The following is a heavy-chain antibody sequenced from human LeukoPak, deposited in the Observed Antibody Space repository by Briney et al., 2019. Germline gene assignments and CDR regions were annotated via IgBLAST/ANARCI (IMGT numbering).Heavy chain of an antibody. V-gene: IGHV3-74*01. J-gene: IGHJ5*02. CDR1: GFTFSSYW. D-gene: IGHD1-26*01. CDR2: INTDGSST. CDR3: VRLSWELGDGGVT. Sequence: GGSLRLSCAASGFTFSSYWMHWVRQAPGKGLVWISRINTDGSSTTYADSVKGRFTISRDNAKNTLYLQMNSLRAEDTAVYYCVRLSWELGDGGVTWGQGTLVTVSS.